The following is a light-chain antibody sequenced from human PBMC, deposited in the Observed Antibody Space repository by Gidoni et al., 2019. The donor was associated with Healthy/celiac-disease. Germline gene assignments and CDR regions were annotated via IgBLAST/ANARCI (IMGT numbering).Light chain of an antibody. CDR1: SSDVGGYNY. Sequence: QSALTQADAVSGAPGQSITISCTGTSSDVGGYNYVSWYQQHPGKAPKLMIYEVSNRPSGVSNRFSGSKSCNTASLTISVLHAEDEADYYCSSYTSSSHYVFGTGTKVTVL. CDR3: SSYTSSSHYV. J-gene: IGLJ1*01. V-gene: IGLV2-14*01. CDR2: EVS.